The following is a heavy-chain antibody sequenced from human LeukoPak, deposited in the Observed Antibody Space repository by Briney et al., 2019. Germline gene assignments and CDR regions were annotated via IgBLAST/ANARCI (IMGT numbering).Heavy chain of an antibody. J-gene: IGHJ4*02. Sequence: PGGSLRLSRAASGFSFSSYAMSWVRQAPGKGLEWVSSISSSSSYIYYADSVKGRFTISRDNAKNSLYLQMNSLRAEDTAVYYCARDEYSSDYFDYWGQGTLVTVSS. V-gene: IGHV3-21*01. CDR2: ISSSSSYI. D-gene: IGHD6-19*01. CDR3: ARDEYSSDYFDY. CDR1: GFSFSSYA.